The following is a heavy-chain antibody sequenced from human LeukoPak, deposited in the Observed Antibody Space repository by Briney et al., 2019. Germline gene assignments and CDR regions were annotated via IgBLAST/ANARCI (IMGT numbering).Heavy chain of an antibody. CDR1: GYTFTSYG. D-gene: IGHD3-3*01. Sequence: ASVKVSCKASGYTFTSYGISWVRQAPGQGLEWMGWISAYNGNTNYAQKLQGRVTMTTDTSTSTAYMELRSLRSDDTAVYYCARVQRITIFGVVKPYDAFDIWGQGTMVTVSS. CDR2: ISAYNGNT. V-gene: IGHV1-18*01. CDR3: ARVQRITIFGVVKPYDAFDI. J-gene: IGHJ3*02.